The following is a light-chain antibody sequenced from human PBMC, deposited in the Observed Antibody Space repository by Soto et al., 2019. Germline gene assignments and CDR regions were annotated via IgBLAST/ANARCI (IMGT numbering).Light chain of an antibody. CDR3: QQSYNTPRT. Sequence: DIQMTQSPSSLSASVGDRVTITCRASQSISRYLNWYQQQPGKAPKLLIYGASSLQSGVPSRLSGSGSGTDFTLTISSLQPEDFATYYCQQSYNTPRTFGQGTKVEIK. V-gene: IGKV1-39*01. J-gene: IGKJ1*01. CDR2: GAS. CDR1: QSISRY.